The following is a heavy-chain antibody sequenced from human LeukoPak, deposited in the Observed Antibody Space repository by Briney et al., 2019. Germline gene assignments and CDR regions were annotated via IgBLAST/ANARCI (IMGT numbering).Heavy chain of an antibody. CDR2: IKQGGSEI. Sequence: GGSLRLSCAASGLTFNYYWMNGVRQAPGKGLEGVANIKQGGSEIYYADSVKGRFTISRDNDKNSLYLQMNSLRAEDAAVYHCARVIAARPARRTYYYMDVWGKGTTVTVSS. V-gene: IGHV3-7*01. D-gene: IGHD6-6*01. CDR1: GLTFNYYW. J-gene: IGHJ6*03. CDR3: ARVIAARPARRTYYYMDV.